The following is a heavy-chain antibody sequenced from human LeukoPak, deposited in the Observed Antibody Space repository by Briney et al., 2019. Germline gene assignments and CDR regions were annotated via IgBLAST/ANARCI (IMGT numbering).Heavy chain of an antibody. CDR2: ISYDGSNK. CDR1: GFTFSSFG. J-gene: IGHJ6*02. Sequence: GRSLRLSCAASGFTFSSFGMHWVRQAPGKGLEWVAVISYDGSNKYYADSVKGRFTISRDNSKNTLYLQMNSLRAEDTAVYYCAKDFFSVRHYYYGMDVWGQGTTVTVSS. D-gene: IGHD1-1*01. V-gene: IGHV3-30*18. CDR3: AKDFFSVRHYYYGMDV.